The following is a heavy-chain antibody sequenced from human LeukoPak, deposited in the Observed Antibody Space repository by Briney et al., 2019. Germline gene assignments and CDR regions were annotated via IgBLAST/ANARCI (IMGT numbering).Heavy chain of an antibody. CDR2: IRSKANSYAT. V-gene: IGHV3-73*01. D-gene: IGHD2-2*02. Sequence: GGSLRLSCAASGFTFSGSAMHWVRQASGKGLEWVGRIRSKANSYATAYAASVKGRFTISRDDSKNTAYLQMNSLKTEDTAVYYCTSHCSSTSCYTNRFDYWGQGTLVTVSS. CDR1: GFTFSGSA. CDR3: TSHCSSTSCYTNRFDY. J-gene: IGHJ4*02.